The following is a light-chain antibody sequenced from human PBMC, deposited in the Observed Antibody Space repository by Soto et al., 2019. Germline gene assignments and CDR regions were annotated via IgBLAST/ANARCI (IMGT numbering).Light chain of an antibody. Sequence: QSALTQPHSVSGSPGQSVTISCTGISSDVGGYDYVSWYQQHPGKAPKLVIHVVDKRPSGVPDRFSGSKSGNTASLTISGLQAEDEADYYCCSYVGASIYVFGTGTKVTVL. V-gene: IGLV2-11*01. CDR1: SSDVGGYDY. CDR3: CSYVGASIYV. J-gene: IGLJ1*01. CDR2: VVD.